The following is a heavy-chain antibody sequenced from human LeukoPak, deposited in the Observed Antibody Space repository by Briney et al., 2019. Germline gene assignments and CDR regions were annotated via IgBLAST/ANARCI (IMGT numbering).Heavy chain of an antibody. CDR3: ARVARYCSGGTCSWFDL. V-gene: IGHV3-7*01. CDR1: GFSFGSKW. D-gene: IGHD2-15*01. Sequence: GGSLRLSCAASGFSFGSKWMSWVRQAPGKGLEWVANINQDGTEKYYVDSLKGRFTISRDNAKNSLYLQMNSLRADDTAVYYCARVARYCSGGTCSWFDLWGQGTLVTVSS. J-gene: IGHJ5*02. CDR2: INQDGTEK.